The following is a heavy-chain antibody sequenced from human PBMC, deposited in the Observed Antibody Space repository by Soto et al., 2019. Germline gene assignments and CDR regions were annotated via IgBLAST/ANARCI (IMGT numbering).Heavy chain of an antibody. D-gene: IGHD6-19*01. CDR3: ARDEGLVEFDY. CDR2: INPNSGGT. V-gene: IGHV1-2*02. J-gene: IGHJ4*02. Sequence: XSVKVSCKASVYSFTCYYIHCVRQAPGQGLEWMGWINPNSGGTNYAQKFQGRVTMTRDTAISTAYMELSRLSSDDTAVYYCARDEGLVEFDYWGQGTLVTVSS. CDR1: VYSFTCYY.